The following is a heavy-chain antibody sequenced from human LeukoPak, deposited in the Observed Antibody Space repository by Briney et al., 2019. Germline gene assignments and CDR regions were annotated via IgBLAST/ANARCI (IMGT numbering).Heavy chain of an antibody. CDR3: AKEEARWEWFDP. D-gene: IGHD1-26*01. J-gene: IGHJ5*02. CDR1: GFTVNSND. Sequence: PGGSLRLSCAASGFTVNSNDMSWVRQAPGKGLEWVSVIKGRFTISRDNSKNTLDLQMNSLRVEDTAVYYCAKEEARWEWFDPWGQGTLVTVSS. V-gene: IGHV3-66*01. CDR2: I.